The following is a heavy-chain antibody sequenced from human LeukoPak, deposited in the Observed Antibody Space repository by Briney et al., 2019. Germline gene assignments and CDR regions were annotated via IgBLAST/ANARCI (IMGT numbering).Heavy chain of an antibody. Sequence: PSETLSLTCAVFGGSFSDNYWSWIRQPAGKGLEWIGRIYNSGSTNYNPSLKSRVTMSVDTSKNQFSLKLSSVTAADTAVYYCARDGGGTGTTWWFDPWGQGTLVTVSS. D-gene: IGHD1-1*01. V-gene: IGHV4-4*07. J-gene: IGHJ5*02. CDR2: IYNSGST. CDR1: GGSFSDNY. CDR3: ARDGGGTGTTWWFDP.